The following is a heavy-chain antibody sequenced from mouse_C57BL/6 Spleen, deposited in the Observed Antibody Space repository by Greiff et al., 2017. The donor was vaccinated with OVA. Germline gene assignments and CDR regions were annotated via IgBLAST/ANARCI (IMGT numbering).Heavy chain of an antibody. Sequence: QVHVKQSGAELVKPGASVKLSCKASGYTFTSYWMHWVKQRPGQGLEWIGMIHPNSGSTNYNEKFKSKATLTVDKSSSTAYMQLSSLTSEDSAVYYCAREGTTVVAEGYYFDYWGQGTTLTVSS. CDR1: GYTFTSYW. D-gene: IGHD1-1*01. CDR3: AREGTTVVAEGYYFDY. V-gene: IGHV1-64*01. CDR2: IHPNSGST. J-gene: IGHJ2*01.